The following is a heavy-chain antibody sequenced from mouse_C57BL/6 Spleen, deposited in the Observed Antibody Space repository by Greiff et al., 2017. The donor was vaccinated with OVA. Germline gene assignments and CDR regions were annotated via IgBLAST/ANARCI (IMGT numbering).Heavy chain of an antibody. D-gene: IGHD2-1*01. J-gene: IGHJ2*01. Sequence: QVHVKQSGAELVKPGASVKISCKASGYAFSSYWMNWVKQRPGKGLEWIGQIYPGDGDTNYNGKFKGKATLTADKSSSTAYMQLSSLTSEDSAVYFCARRGYYGNYFDYWGQGTTLTVSS. CDR3: ARRGYYGNYFDY. V-gene: IGHV1-80*01. CDR2: IYPGDGDT. CDR1: GYAFSSYW.